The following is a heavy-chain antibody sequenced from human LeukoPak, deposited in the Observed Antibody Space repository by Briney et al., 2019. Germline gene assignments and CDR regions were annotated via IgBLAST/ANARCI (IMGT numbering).Heavy chain of an antibody. J-gene: IGHJ6*03. Sequence: ASVKVSCKASGYTFTSYYMHWVRQAPGQGLEWMGIINPSGGNTNYAQKLQGRVTMTTDTSTSTAYMELRSLRSDDTAVYYCARVLRYCSGGNCYSGGLGYMDVWGKGTAVTISS. V-gene: IGHV1-46*01. CDR1: GYTFTSYY. CDR3: ARVLRYCSGGNCYSGGLGYMDV. D-gene: IGHD2-15*01. CDR2: INPSGGNT.